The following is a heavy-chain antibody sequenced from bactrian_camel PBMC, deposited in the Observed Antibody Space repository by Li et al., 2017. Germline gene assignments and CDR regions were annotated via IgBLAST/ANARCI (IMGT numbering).Heavy chain of an antibody. CDR3: AAGTRIIVGDYCDGITD. J-gene: IGHJ4*01. Sequence: HVQLVESGGGSVEAGGSLTLSCTASRSTYNTYCMGWFRQAPGKAREGIAGIRRNGDAYYADSVKGRFTISRDNAKNIIYLQMSSLTPDDTAMYYCAAGTRIIVGDYCDGITDWGQGTQVTVS. D-gene: IGHD3*01. CDR2: IRRNGDA. CDR1: RSTYNTYC. V-gene: IGHV3S57*01.